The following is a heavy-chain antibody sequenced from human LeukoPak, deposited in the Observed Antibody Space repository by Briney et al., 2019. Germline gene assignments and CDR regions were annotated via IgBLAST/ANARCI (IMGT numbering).Heavy chain of an antibody. CDR3: ARDRKRANYYYGMDV. J-gene: IGHJ6*02. V-gene: IGHV3-48*03. CDR2: LSSSGSTI. Sequence: PGGSLRLSCAASEFTFSTYDINWVRQAPGKGLEWVSYLSSSGSTIYYADSVMGRFTISRDNAKNSLYLQRNSLRAEDTAVYYCARDRKRANYYYGMDVWGPGTTVTVSS. CDR1: EFTFSTYD. D-gene: IGHD6-25*01.